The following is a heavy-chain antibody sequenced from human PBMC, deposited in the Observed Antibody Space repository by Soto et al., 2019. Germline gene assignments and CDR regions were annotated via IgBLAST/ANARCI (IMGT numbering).Heavy chain of an antibody. V-gene: IGHV4-39*01. J-gene: IGHJ5*02. CDR3: ASHPRSITIFGVVNPDNWFDP. D-gene: IGHD3-3*01. CDR2: IYYSGST. CDR1: CGSISSSSYY. Sequence: PSETMSLTCTVSCGSISSSSYYWGWIRQPPGKGLEWIGSIYYSGSTYYNPSLKSRVTISVDTSKNQFSLKLSSVTAADTAVYYCASHPRSITIFGVVNPDNWFDPWGQGTLVTVSS.